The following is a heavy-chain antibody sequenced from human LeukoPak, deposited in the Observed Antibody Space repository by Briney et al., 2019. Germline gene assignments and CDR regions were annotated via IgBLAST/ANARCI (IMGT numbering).Heavy chain of an antibody. Sequence: GGSLRLSCAASGFTFSSYGMHWVRQAPGKGLEWVAFIRYDGSNKYYADSVKGRFTISRDNAKNSLYLQMNSLRAEDTAVYYCARERLLWFGELYFFDYWGQGTLVTVSS. CDR1: GFTFSSYG. V-gene: IGHV3-30*02. CDR2: IRYDGSNK. CDR3: ARERLLWFGELYFFDY. D-gene: IGHD3-10*01. J-gene: IGHJ4*02.